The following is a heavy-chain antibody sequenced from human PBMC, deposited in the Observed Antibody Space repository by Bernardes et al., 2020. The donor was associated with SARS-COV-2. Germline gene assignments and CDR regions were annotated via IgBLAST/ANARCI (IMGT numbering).Heavy chain of an antibody. CDR2: IITSGESK. Sequence: GGSLRLSCAASGFTFSNYGMNWVRQAPGKGLEWVSFIITSGESKYYADSVRGRFTISRDNAKDSLSLEMHSLRTEDTAVYYCARARGYSLGILSLDYWGQGTLVTVSS. V-gene: IGHV3-21*01. D-gene: IGHD1-26*01. CDR1: GFTFSNYG. J-gene: IGHJ4*02. CDR3: ARARGYSLGILSLDY.